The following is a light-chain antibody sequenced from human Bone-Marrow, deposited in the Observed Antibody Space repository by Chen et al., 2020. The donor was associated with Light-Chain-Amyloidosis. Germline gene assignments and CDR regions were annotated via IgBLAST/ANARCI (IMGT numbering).Light chain of an antibody. V-gene: IGKV3-20*01. CDR3: QQYGTSPLT. Sequence: EIVLTQSPGTLSLSPGEGANLSCRARQTISSNYLTWDQQKFGQAPRLLIYGSSSRATGIPDRFTGSGSGTDVTLTINRLEPEDFAMYYCQQYGTSPLTFGGGTKVEIK. CDR1: QTISSNY. J-gene: IGKJ4*01. CDR2: GSS.